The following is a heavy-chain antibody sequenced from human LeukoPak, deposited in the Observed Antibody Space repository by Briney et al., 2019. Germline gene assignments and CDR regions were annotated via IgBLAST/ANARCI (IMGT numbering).Heavy chain of an antibody. CDR1: GFTFATYA. D-gene: IGHD6-13*01. CDR3: AKGYIIAGRQWYLDL. J-gene: IGHJ2*01. Sequence: GGSLRLSCAASGFTFATYAMSWVRQAPGRGLEWVSGISDSGRGTYYAASVRGRFTIARDNSRNTLSLQMNNLRAEDAAVYYCAKGYIIAGRQWYLDLWGRDTLVGVSS. CDR2: ISDSGRGT. V-gene: IGHV3-23*01.